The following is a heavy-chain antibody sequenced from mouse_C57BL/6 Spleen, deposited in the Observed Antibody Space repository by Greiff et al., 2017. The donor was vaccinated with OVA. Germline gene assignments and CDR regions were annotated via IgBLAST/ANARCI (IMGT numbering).Heavy chain of an antibody. CDR1: GYTFTSYW. V-gene: IGHV1-50*01. CDR2: IDPSDSYT. CDR3: ARAPSTVVDY. Sequence: QVQLQQPGAELVKPGASVKLSCKASGYTFTSYWMQWVKQRPGQGLEWIGEIDPSDSYTNYNQKFKGKATLTVDTSSSTAYMQLSSLTSEDSAVYYCARAPSTVVDYWGQGTTRTVSS. J-gene: IGHJ2*01. D-gene: IGHD1-1*01.